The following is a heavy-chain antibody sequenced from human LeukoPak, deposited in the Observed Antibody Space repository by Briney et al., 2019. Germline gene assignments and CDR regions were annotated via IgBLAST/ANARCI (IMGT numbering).Heavy chain of an antibody. CDR3: ARGVSGGDWC. J-gene: IGHJ1*01. CDR1: GFSFSSYA. D-gene: IGHD2-21*01. Sequence: PGGSLRLSCAASGFSFSSYAMHWVRQAPGKGLEWVAVISYDGSTPLYPDSANRLFTISRDNSKNTLYLQINSLRDEDTAVYYCARGVSGGDWCWGQGTLVTVSS. V-gene: IGHV3-30*04. CDR2: ISYDGSTP.